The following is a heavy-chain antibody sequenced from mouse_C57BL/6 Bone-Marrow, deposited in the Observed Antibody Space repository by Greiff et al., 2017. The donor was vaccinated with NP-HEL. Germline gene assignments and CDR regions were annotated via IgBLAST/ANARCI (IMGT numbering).Heavy chain of an antibody. V-gene: IGHV1-76*01. CDR3: AWCAY. J-gene: IGHJ3*01. Sequence: VQLQQSGAELVRPGASVKLSCKASGYTFTDYYINWVKQRPGQGLEWIARIYPGSGNTYYNEKFRGKATLTAEQSSSTAYVQLRTLTSADSDDYFCAWCAYWGQGTLVTVSA. CDR1: GYTFTDYY. CDR2: IYPGSGNT.